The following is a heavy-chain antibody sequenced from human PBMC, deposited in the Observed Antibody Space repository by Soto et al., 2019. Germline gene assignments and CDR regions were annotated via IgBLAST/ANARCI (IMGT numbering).Heavy chain of an antibody. Sequence: SETLSLTCTVSGGSISSYYWSWIRQPPGKGLEWIGYIYYSGSINYNPSLKSRVTISVDTSKNQFSLNLTSVTAADTAVYYCARRPGFGHAFDIWGQGTMVTVSS. CDR3: ARRPGFGHAFDI. D-gene: IGHD3-10*01. V-gene: IGHV4-59*08. CDR2: IYYSGSI. CDR1: GGSISSYY. J-gene: IGHJ3*02.